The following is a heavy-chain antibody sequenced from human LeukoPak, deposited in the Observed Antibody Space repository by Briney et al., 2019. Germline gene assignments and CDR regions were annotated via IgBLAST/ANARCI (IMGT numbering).Heavy chain of an antibody. CDR3: ARDYFNFLVVPNWFDP. D-gene: IGHD3-10*01. Sequence: ASVKVSCEASGYSFTNYGISWVRQAPGQGLEWMGWISTDNGYTNYGQNLQGRLTMTTDTSTSTAYMELRSLKSDDTAVYYCARDYFNFLVVPNWFDPWGQGTLVTVSS. CDR1: GYSFTNYG. CDR2: ISTDNGYT. J-gene: IGHJ5*02. V-gene: IGHV1-18*01.